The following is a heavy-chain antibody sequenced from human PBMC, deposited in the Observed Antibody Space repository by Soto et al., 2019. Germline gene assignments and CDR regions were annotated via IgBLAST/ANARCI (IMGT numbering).Heavy chain of an antibody. CDR1: GYTFTSYY. D-gene: IGHD2-15*01. Sequence: QVQLVQSGAEVKKPGASVKVSCKASGYTFTSYYMHWVRQAPGQGLEWMGIINPSGGSTSYAQKFQGRVTMTWDTSTSTLYMELSSLRSEDTAVYYCATGRVVAATRAPTVTNSRRLEYWGQGTLVTVSS. V-gene: IGHV1-46*03. J-gene: IGHJ4*02. CDR2: INPSGGST. CDR3: ATGRVVAATRAPTVTNSRRLEY.